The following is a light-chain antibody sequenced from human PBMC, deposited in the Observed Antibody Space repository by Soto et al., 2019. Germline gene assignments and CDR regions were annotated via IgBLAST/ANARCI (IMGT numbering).Light chain of an antibody. Sequence: QSVLTQPASVSGSPGQSITISYTGTSSDVGGYNFVSWYQQHPGNAPKLLIFEVKNRPSGVSSRFSGSKSANTASLTISGLQAEDEATYYCFSYTRITTLYVVFGGGTQLTVL. CDR2: EVK. J-gene: IGLJ2*01. CDR1: SSDVGGYNF. CDR3: FSYTRITTLYVV. V-gene: IGLV2-14*01.